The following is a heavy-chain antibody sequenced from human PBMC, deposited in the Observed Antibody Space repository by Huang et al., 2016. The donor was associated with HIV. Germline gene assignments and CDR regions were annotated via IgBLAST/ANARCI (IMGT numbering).Heavy chain of an antibody. Sequence: QVQLVQSGAEMKKSGSSVKVSCKASGGTVSSFSFTWVRQAPGHGLEWMGGIIPLHETTELAQKFRGRVTLTADESTNTAFMELSGLTSQDTAVYYCARGVGNSNRGFDIWGQGTLVTVS. J-gene: IGHJ4*02. D-gene: IGHD5-18*01. CDR1: GGTVSSFS. V-gene: IGHV1-69*13. CDR3: ARGVGNSNRGFDI. CDR2: IIPLHETT.